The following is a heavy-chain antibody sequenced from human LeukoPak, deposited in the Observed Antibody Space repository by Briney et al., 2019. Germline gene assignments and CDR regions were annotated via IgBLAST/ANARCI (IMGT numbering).Heavy chain of an antibody. J-gene: IGHJ6*02. CDR1: GFTFSSYS. D-gene: IGHD2-8*02. Sequence: GGSLRLSCAASGFTFSSYSMNWVRQAPGKGLEWVSYISGSGSYVSSSSSTYTYYADSVKGRFTISRDNTKNSLYLQMNSLRAEDTAVYYCARDLNDVVLGDYYYGMDVWGQGTTVTVSS. CDR3: ARDLNDVVLGDYYYGMDV. V-gene: IGHV3-21*01. CDR2: ISGSGSYVSSSSSTYT.